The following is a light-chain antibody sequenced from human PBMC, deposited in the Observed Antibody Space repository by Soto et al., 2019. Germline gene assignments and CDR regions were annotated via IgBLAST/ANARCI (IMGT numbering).Light chain of an antibody. V-gene: IGKV3-11*01. J-gene: IGKJ5*01. CDR3: QKRSNWQIN. CDR1: QSVSSY. Sequence: EIVLTQSPATLSLSPGEIATLSCRASQSVSSYLAWYQQKPGQAPRLLIYDASNRATGIPARFSGSGSGTDFTLTISSLEPEDFAVYYCQKRSNWQINFGQGTRLEIK. CDR2: DAS.